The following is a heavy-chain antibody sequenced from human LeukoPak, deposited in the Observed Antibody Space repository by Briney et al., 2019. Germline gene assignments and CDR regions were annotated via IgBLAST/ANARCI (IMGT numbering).Heavy chain of an antibody. CDR1: GYTFTGYY. D-gene: IGHD3-22*01. V-gene: IGHV1-2*02. CDR2: INPNSGGT. Sequence: GASVKVSCKASGYTFTGYYMHWVRQAPGQGLEWMGWINPNSGGTNYAQKFRGRVTMTRDTSISTAYMELSRLRSDDTAVYYCARGTYYYDSSGYSDFDYWGQGTLVTVSS. J-gene: IGHJ4*02. CDR3: ARGTYYYDSSGYSDFDY.